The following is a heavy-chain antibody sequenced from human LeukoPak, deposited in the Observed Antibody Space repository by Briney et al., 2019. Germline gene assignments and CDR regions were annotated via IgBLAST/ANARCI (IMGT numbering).Heavy chain of an antibody. CDR1: GAPISTAGYY. CDR3: ARDHSYYFGSETSTLDV. D-gene: IGHD3-10*01. Sequence: SETLSLTCTVSGAPISTAGYYWTWIRQTRGEGLEWIGYIYYTGSVDYNPSLKSRLSISLDTSKNQFSLKLNSVTAADTAVYYCARDHSYYFGSETSTLDVWGQGTAVTVSS. CDR2: IYYTGSV. J-gene: IGHJ6*02. V-gene: IGHV4-30-4*01.